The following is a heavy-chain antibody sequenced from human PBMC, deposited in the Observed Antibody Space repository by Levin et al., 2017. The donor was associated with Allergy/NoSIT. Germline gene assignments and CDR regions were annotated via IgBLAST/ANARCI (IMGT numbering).Heavy chain of an antibody. CDR3: VSAEVGSEH. CDR2: IYSSGSA. CDR1: GGSISSGSYY. J-gene: IGHJ4*02. V-gene: IGHV4-61*02. Sequence: SETLSLTCKVSGGSISSGSYYWSWIRQPAAKGLEWIGRIYSSGSANYNPSLKSRVTISVDTSKNQFSLKLSSVTAADTAVYYCVSAEVGSEHWGQGTLVTVSS. D-gene: IGHD3-10*01.